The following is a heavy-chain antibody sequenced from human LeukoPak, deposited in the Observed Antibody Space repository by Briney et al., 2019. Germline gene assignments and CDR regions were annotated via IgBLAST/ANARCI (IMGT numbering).Heavy chain of an antibody. CDR2: ISAYNGNT. V-gene: IGHV1-18*01. Sequence: ASVKVSCKASGYTFTSYGISWVRLAPGQGLEWMGWISAYNGNTNYAQKLQGRVAMTTDTSTTTAYMELRSLRSDDTAVYYCARHIVVVTAPYYFDYWGQGTLVTVSS. J-gene: IGHJ4*02. CDR3: ARHIVVVTAPYYFDY. CDR1: GYTFTSYG. D-gene: IGHD2-21*02.